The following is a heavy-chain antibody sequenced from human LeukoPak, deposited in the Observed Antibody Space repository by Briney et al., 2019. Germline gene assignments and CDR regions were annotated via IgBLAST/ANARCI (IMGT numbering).Heavy chain of an antibody. CDR2: ISSSSIYI. CDR1: GFTFSSYS. CDR3: ARDDILTGYRYWYFDL. Sequence: NPGGSLRLSCAASGFTFSSYSMNWVRQAPGKGLEWVSSISSSSIYIYYADSLKGRFTISRDNAKNSLYLQMNSLRAEDTAVYYCARDDILTGYRYWYFDLWGRGTLVTVSS. V-gene: IGHV3-21*01. D-gene: IGHD3-9*01. J-gene: IGHJ2*01.